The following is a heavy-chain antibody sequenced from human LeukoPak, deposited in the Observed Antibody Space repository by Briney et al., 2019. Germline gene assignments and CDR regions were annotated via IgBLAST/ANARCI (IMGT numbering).Heavy chain of an antibody. CDR1: GFTFSSYA. D-gene: IGHD2-15*01. Sequence: GRSLRLSCAASGFTFSSYAMHWVRQAPGKGLEWVAVISYDGSNKYYADSVKGRFTISRDNSKNTLYLQMNSLKTEDTAVYYCTTGDSMVVAATPTYYYYGMDVWGQGTTVTVSS. V-gene: IGHV3-30-3*01. J-gene: IGHJ6*02. CDR2: ISYDGSNK. CDR3: TTGDSMVVAATPTYYYYGMDV.